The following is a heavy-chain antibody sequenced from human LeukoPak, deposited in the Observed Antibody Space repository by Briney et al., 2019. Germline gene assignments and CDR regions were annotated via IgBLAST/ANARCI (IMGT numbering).Heavy chain of an antibody. D-gene: IGHD2-15*01. Sequence: PSETLSLTCAVSGGSISSGSDYWGWIRQPPGKGLEWIGSTYYSGSTYYNPSLKSRVTVSVDTSENQFSLKLSSVTAADTAVYYCASIHCSGGRCYLGHFQHWGQGTLVTVSS. CDR2: TYYSGST. V-gene: IGHV4-39*01. J-gene: IGHJ1*01. CDR1: GGSISSGSDY. CDR3: ASIHCSGGRCYLGHFQH.